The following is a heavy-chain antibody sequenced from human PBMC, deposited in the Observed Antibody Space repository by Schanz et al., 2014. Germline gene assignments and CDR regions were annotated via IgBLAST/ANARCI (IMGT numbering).Heavy chain of an antibody. Sequence: QVQLLQFGGGVVQPGRSLRLSCAASGFTFSSYAMHWVRQAPGKGLEWVAFIWYDGSNKYYADSVKGRFTISRDNSKNILYLQMNSLRAEDTAVYYCAKARRKSNCSGGRCLTFDYWGQGTLVTVSS. CDR2: IWYDGSNK. J-gene: IGHJ4*02. D-gene: IGHD2-15*01. CDR3: AKARRKSNCSGGRCLTFDY. CDR1: GFTFSSYA. V-gene: IGHV3-33*06.